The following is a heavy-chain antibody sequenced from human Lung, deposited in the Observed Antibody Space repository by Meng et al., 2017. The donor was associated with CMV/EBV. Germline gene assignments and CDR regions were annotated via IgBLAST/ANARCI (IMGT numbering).Heavy chain of an antibody. V-gene: IGHV1-69*05. Sequence: SSVNVSYKASEAAFSSYAISWVRQAPGQGLEWIGGIIPIFGTANYAQKFQGRVTITTDESTSTAYMELSSLRSEDTAVYYCARERPITIFGVVQSQWFEPWGQGTLVTVSS. CDR1: EAAFSSYA. CDR2: IIPIFGTA. CDR3: ARERPITIFGVVQSQWFEP. D-gene: IGHD3-3*01. J-gene: IGHJ5*02.